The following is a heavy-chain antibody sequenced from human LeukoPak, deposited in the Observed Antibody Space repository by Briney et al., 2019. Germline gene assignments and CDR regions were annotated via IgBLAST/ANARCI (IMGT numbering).Heavy chain of an antibody. CDR1: GGSFSGYY. CDR3: ARDPRGCTNGICYSNNWFDP. Sequence: SETLSLTCAVYGGSFSGYYWGWIRQPPGKGLEWIGSIYYSGSTYYNPSLKSRVTISVDTSKNQFSLKLSSVTAADTAVYYCARDPRGCTNGICYSNNWFDPWGQGTLVTVSS. CDR2: IYYSGST. V-gene: IGHV4-34*01. J-gene: IGHJ5*02. D-gene: IGHD2-8*01.